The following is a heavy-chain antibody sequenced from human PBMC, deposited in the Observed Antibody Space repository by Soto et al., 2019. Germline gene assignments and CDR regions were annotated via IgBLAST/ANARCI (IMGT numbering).Heavy chain of an antibody. CDR3: ARGVVVVAASQLGWFDP. Sequence: SVKVSCKASGGTFSSYAISWVRQAPGQGLEWMGGIVPLFGTAKYAQKFQGRLTITADESTSTAYMELSSLRFEDTAVYYCARGVVVVAASQLGWFDPWGQGTLVTVS. D-gene: IGHD2-15*01. CDR1: GGTFSSYA. CDR2: IVPLFGTA. V-gene: IGHV1-69*13. J-gene: IGHJ5*02.